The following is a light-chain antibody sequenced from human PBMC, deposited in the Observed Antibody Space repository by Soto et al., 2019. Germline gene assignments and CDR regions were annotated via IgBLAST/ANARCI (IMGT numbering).Light chain of an antibody. V-gene: IGLV2-14*01. CDR2: DVS. CDR1: SSDVGGYNY. Sequence: QSALTQPASVSGSPGQSITISCTGTSSDVGGYNYVSWYQQHPGKAPKLMIYDVSNRPSGVSNRFSGSKSVNTASLTISGLQAEDEADYYCSSYTSRSTLGVFGTGTKVTVL. J-gene: IGLJ1*01. CDR3: SSYTSRSTLGV.